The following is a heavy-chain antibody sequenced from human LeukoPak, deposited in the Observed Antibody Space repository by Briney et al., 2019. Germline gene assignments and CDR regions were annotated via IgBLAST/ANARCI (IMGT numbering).Heavy chain of an antibody. J-gene: IGHJ6*03. CDR3: ARGGQYSSSWYGTYYYYMGV. CDR2: MNPNSGNT. CDR1: GYTFTSYG. Sequence: ASVKVSCKASGYTFTSYGISWVRQAPGQGLEWMGWMNPNSGNTGYAQKFQGRVTITRNTSISTAYMELSSLRSEDTAVYYCARGGQYSSSWYGTYYYYMGVWGKGTTVTVSS. D-gene: IGHD6-13*01. V-gene: IGHV1-8*03.